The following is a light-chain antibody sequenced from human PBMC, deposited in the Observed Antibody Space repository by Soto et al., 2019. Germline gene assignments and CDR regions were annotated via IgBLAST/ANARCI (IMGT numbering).Light chain of an antibody. CDR1: QSVNSK. V-gene: IGKV3-15*01. CDR3: QQYNNWPPIT. Sequence: MAQSPGPLSVSPGERVSLSCRASQSVNSKLAWYQQKPGQAPRLLIYGASTRATGIPARFSGSGSGTEFTLTISSLQSEDFAVYFCQQYNNWPPITFGQGTRLEIK. J-gene: IGKJ5*01. CDR2: GAS.